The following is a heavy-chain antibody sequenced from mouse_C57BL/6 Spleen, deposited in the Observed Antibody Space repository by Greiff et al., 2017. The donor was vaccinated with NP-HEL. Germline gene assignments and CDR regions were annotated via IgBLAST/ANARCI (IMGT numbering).Heavy chain of an antibody. CDR3: AREDIGYGSYYAMDY. V-gene: IGHV1-55*01. CDR1: GYTFTSYW. J-gene: IGHJ4*01. Sequence: QVQLQQPGAELVKPGASVKMSCKASGYTFTSYWITWVKQRPGQGLEWIGDIYPGSGSTNYNEKFKSKATLTVDTSSSTAYMQLSSLTSEDSAVYYCAREDIGYGSYYAMDYWGQGTSVTVSS. CDR2: IYPGSGST. D-gene: IGHD1-1*01.